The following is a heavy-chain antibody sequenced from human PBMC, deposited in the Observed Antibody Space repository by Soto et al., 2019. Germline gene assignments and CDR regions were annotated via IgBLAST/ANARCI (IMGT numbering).Heavy chain of an antibody. J-gene: IGHJ3*02. CDR3: ARDLGGIAADAFDI. D-gene: IGHD6-13*01. V-gene: IGHV3-30-3*01. Sequence: HPGGSLRLSCAASGFTFSSYAMHWVRQAPGKGLEWVAVISYDGSNKYYADSVKGRFTISRDNSKNTLYLQMNSLRAEDTAVYYCARDLGGIAADAFDIWGQGTMVTVSS. CDR1: GFTFSSYA. CDR2: ISYDGSNK.